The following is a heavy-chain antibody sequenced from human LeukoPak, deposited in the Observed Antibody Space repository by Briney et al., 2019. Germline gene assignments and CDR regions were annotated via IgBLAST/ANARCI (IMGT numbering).Heavy chain of an antibody. CDR2: INPSTGDT. CDR1: GYTFTSYY. Sequence: ASVKVSCKASGYTFTSYYMHWARQAPGQGLEWMGWINPSTGDTHYAQRFQGRVTMTRDTTINTAYMELNRLTSDDTAVYYCASYPRYSSSPPFDYWGQGTLVTVSS. V-gene: IGHV1-2*02. J-gene: IGHJ4*02. CDR3: ASYPRYSSSPPFDY. D-gene: IGHD6-19*01.